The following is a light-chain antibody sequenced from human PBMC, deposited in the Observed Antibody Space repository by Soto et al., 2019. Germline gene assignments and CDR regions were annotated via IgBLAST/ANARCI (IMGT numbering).Light chain of an antibody. CDR1: QSVSSSY. CDR2: GAS. Sequence: EIVLTQSPGTLSLSPGERATLSCMDSQSVSSSYLAWYQQKPGQAPRLLIYGASSRATGIPDRFSGSGSGTDFTLTISRLEPEDFAVYYCQQYGSSSITFGQGTRLEIK. V-gene: IGKV3-20*01. J-gene: IGKJ5*01. CDR3: QQYGSSSIT.